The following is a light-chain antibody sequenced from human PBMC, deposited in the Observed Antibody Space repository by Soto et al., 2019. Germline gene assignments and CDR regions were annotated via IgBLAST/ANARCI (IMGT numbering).Light chain of an antibody. CDR3: QQYNDYSWT. CDR1: QSIGIW. J-gene: IGKJ1*01. CDR2: KAS. V-gene: IGKV1-5*03. Sequence: IQMTQSPSTLSASVGDRVAITCRASQSIGIWLAWYQKKPGKAPRFLIYKASTLQTGVPSRFIGSGSGTEFTLTISSLQPDDFATYYCQQYNDYSWTFGQGTKVEIK.